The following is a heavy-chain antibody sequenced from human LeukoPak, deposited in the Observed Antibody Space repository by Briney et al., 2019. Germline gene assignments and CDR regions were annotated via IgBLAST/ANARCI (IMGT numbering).Heavy chain of an antibody. CDR2: IYRSGST. J-gene: IGHJ4*02. CDR1: GYSISSGHY. CDR3: ARASHDYGDYSHFDY. D-gene: IGHD4-17*01. Sequence: SETLSLTCTVSGYSISSGHYWGWIRQPPGKGLEWIGSIYRSGSTNYNPSLQSRVTISVDKSKNQFSLKLSSVTAADTAVYYCARASHDYGDYSHFDYWGQGTLVTVSS. V-gene: IGHV4-38-2*02.